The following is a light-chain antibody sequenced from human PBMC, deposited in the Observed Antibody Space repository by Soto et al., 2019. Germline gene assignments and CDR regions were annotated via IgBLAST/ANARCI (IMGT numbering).Light chain of an antibody. V-gene: IGLV1-40*01. CDR2: GNS. J-gene: IGLJ1*01. CDR1: SSNIGAGYD. Sequence: QSVLTRPPSVSGAPGQRVTMSCTGSSSNIGAGYDVHWYQQLPGTAPKLLIYGNSNRPSGVPDRFSGSKSGTSASLAITGLQAEDEADYYCQSSDSSLSGFYVFGTGTKVTV. CDR3: QSSDSSLSGFYV.